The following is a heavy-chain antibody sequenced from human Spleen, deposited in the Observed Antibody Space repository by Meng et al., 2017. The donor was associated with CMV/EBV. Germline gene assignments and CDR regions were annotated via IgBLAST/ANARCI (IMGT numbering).Heavy chain of an antibody. V-gene: IGHV3-23*01. Sequence: FTFSSYAMTWVRQAPGKGLEWVATVSTSAYSTYYADSVKGRFTISRDNSKNTLYLQMSSLRAEDTAVYYCAKASGYDSSGYHAFDIWGQGAMVTVSS. CDR2: VSTSAYST. D-gene: IGHD3-22*01. CDR3: AKASGYDSSGYHAFDI. J-gene: IGHJ3*02. CDR1: FTFSSYA.